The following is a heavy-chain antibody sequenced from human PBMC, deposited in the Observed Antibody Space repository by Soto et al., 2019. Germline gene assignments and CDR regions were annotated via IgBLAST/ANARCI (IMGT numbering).Heavy chain of an antibody. V-gene: IGHV4-4*07. CDR2: IFPTGNT. D-gene: IGHD1-26*01. J-gene: IGHJ4*02. CDR1: SGSLSNYY. CDR3: ARGSLGPDY. Sequence: SETLSLTCTASSGSLSNYYWSWIRQPAGKGLEWIGRIFPTGNTDYNPSLRSRVTMSVDTSKNQFSLKLNPVTAADTAVYYCARGSLGPDYWGPGTLVTVSS.